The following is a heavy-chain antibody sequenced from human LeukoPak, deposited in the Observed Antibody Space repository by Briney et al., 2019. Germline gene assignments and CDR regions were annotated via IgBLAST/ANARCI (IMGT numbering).Heavy chain of an antibody. Sequence: PSETLSLTCTVSGGSISSYYWSWIRQPPGKGLEWIGYIYYSGSTNYNPSLKSRVTISVDTSKNQFSLKLSSVTAADTAVYYCARSRELGVGGWFDPWGQGTLVTVSS. V-gene: IGHV4-59*08. J-gene: IGHJ5*02. D-gene: IGHD1-26*01. CDR3: ARSRELGVGGWFDP. CDR2: IYYSGST. CDR1: GGSISSYY.